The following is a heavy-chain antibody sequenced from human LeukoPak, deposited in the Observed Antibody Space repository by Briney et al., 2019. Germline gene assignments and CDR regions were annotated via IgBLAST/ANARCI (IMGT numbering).Heavy chain of an antibody. CDR2: IRYDGSNK. V-gene: IGHV3-30*02. CDR1: GFTLSSYG. Sequence: PGRSLRLSCAASGFTLSSYGMHWVRQAPGKGLEWVAFIRYDGSNKYYADSVKGRFTISRDNSKNTLYLQMNSLRAEDTAVYYCAKDSGTDFWSGYYIPDYWGQGTLVTVSS. CDR3: AKDSGTDFWSGYYIPDY. J-gene: IGHJ4*02. D-gene: IGHD3-3*01.